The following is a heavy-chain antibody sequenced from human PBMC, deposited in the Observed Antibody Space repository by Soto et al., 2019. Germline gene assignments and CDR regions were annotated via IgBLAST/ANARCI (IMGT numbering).Heavy chain of an antibody. J-gene: IGHJ4*02. Sequence: QVQLQESGPGLVKPSQTLSLTCTVSGGSISSGDYYWSWIRQPPGKGLEWIGYLYYSGSTYYNPSLKSRVTISVDTSKNQFSLKLSSVTAADTAVYYCARDLGERLGTFDYWGQGTLVTVSS. CDR2: LYYSGST. D-gene: IGHD1-26*01. CDR1: GGSISSGDYY. CDR3: ARDLGERLGTFDY. V-gene: IGHV4-30-4*01.